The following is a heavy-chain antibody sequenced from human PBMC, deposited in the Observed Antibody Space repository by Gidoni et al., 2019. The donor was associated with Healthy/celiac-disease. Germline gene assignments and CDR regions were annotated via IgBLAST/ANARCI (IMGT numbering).Heavy chain of an antibody. J-gene: IGHJ4*02. D-gene: IGHD3-3*01. V-gene: IGHV4-39*01. CDR3: ARQRDPIRFLVGF. Sequence: QLQLQESGPGLVKPSETLSLTCTVSGGSIRSSSYYWGWIRQPPGKGLEWIGSIYYSGSTYYNPSLKSRVTISVDTSKNQFSLKLSSVTAADTAVYYCARQRDPIRFLVGFWGQGTLVTVSS. CDR2: IYYSGST. CDR1: GGSIRSSSYY.